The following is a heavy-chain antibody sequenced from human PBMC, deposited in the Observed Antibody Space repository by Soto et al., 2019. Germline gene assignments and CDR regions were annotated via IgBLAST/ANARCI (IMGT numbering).Heavy chain of an antibody. Sequence: SETLSLTCTVSGCSISSYYWSWIRQPPGKGLEWIGYIYYSGSTNYNPSLKSRVTISVDTSKNQFSLKLSSVTAADTAVYYCARSMVRGVMTVDYWGQGTLVTVSS. V-gene: IGHV4-59*08. CDR3: ARSMVRGVMTVDY. D-gene: IGHD3-10*01. CDR1: GCSISSYY. J-gene: IGHJ4*02. CDR2: IYYSGST.